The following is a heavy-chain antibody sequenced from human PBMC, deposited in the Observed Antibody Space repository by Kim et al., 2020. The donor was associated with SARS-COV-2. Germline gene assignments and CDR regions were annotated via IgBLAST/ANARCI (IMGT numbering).Heavy chain of an antibody. Sequence: YYADSGKGRFTISKDNSKNPLYLQMNSLRAEDTAVYYWARSSSAYYYMDVWGKGTTVTVSS. V-gene: IGHV3-30*01. J-gene: IGHJ6*03. D-gene: IGHD2-2*01. CDR3: ARSSSAYYYMDV.